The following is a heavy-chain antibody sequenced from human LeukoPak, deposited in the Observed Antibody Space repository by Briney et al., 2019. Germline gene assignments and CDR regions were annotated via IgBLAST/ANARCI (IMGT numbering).Heavy chain of an antibody. CDR1: GYTFAGYY. CDR2: INPNSGGT. J-gene: IGHJ5*02. D-gene: IGHD2-2*01. Sequence: ASVKVSCKASGYTFAGYYMHWVRQAPGQGLEWMGWINPNSGGTNYAQKFQGRVTMTRDTSVSTAYMELSRLRSDDTAVYYCARQQPRGIVVVPAAQFDPWGQGTLVTVSS. CDR3: ARQQPRGIVVVPAAQFDP. V-gene: IGHV1-2*02.